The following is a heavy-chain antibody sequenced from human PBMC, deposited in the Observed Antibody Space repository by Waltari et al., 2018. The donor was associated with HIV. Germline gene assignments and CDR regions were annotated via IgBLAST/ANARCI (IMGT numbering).Heavy chain of an antibody. CDR1: GFTFDDYA. J-gene: IGHJ5*01. D-gene: IGHD2-15*01. Sequence: EVQLVESGGGLVQPGRSLRLSCAASGFTFDDYAMHWVRQAPGKCLEWVSGISVNGGSTGYADYVKGRFTISRDNAENSLFLQMNSLRYEDTAIYFCARAVWGYCTGSNCRTRFDSWGQGTPIKVSS. V-gene: IGHV3-9*01. CDR3: ARAVWGYCTGSNCRTRFDS. CDR2: ISVNGGST.